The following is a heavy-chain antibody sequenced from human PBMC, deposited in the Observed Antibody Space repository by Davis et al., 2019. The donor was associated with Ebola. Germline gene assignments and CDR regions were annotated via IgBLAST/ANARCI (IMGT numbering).Heavy chain of an antibody. Sequence: GESLKISCKGSGYTFTSSWIGWVRQTPAKGLEWMGIIYPGDSDTRYSPSFEGQVTISVDRSISTAYLQWSSLKASDTAMYYCAKQESLYGSSDYWGQGTLVTVSS. J-gene: IGHJ4*02. V-gene: IGHV5-51*01. CDR1: GYTFTSSW. CDR3: AKQESLYGSSDY. CDR2: IYPGDSDT. D-gene: IGHD3-22*01.